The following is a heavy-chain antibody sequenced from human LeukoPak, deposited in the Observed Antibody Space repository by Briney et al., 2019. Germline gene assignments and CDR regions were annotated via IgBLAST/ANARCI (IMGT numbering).Heavy chain of an antibody. V-gene: IGHV1-69*13. Sequence: SVKVSCKASGGTFSSYAISWVRQAPGQGLEWMGVIIPIFGTANYAQKFQGRVTITADESTSTAYMELSSLRSEDTAVYYCARVPYCSGGSCYGMDVWGQGTTVTVSS. CDR3: ARVPYCSGGSCYGMDV. D-gene: IGHD2-15*01. CDR1: GGTFSSYA. CDR2: IIPIFGTA. J-gene: IGHJ6*02.